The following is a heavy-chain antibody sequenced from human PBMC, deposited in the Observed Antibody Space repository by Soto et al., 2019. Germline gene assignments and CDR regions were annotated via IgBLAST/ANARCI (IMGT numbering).Heavy chain of an antibody. D-gene: IGHD6-19*01. Sequence: GGSLRLSCAASGFTFSSYWMSWVRQAPGKGLEWVANIKQDGSEKYYVDSVKGRFTISRDNAKNSLCLQMNSLRAEDTAVYYCAREQWLPHYYFDYWGQGTLVTVSS. V-gene: IGHV3-7*03. CDR1: GFTFSSYW. J-gene: IGHJ4*02. CDR3: AREQWLPHYYFDY. CDR2: IKQDGSEK.